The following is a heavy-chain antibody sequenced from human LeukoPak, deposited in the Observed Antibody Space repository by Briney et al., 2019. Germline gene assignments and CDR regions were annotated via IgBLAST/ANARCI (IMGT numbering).Heavy chain of an antibody. CDR1: GFTFSSYS. D-gene: IGHD2-21*02. Sequence: GGSLRLSCAASGFTFSSYSMNWVSQAPGKELEWVSSISSSSSYIYYADSVKGRFTISRDNAKNSLYLQMNSLRAEDTAVYYCLAYCGGDCYSFDYWGQGTLVTASS. V-gene: IGHV3-21*01. CDR2: ISSSSSYI. J-gene: IGHJ4*02. CDR3: LAYCGGDCYSFDY.